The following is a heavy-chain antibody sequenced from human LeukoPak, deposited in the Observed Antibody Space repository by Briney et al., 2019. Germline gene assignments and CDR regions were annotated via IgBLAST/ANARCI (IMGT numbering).Heavy chain of an antibody. CDR1: GGSISSSSYY. CDR2: IYYSGST. D-gene: IGHD6-6*01. V-gene: IGHV4-39*01. J-gene: IGHJ4*02. CDR3: ARAFAVGSSSIEDIDY. Sequence: SETLSLTCTVSGGSISSSSYYWGWIRQPPGKGLEWIGSIYYSGSTYYNPSLKSRVTISVDTSKNQFSLKLSSVTAADTAVYYCARAFAVGSSSIEDIDYWGQGTLVTVSS.